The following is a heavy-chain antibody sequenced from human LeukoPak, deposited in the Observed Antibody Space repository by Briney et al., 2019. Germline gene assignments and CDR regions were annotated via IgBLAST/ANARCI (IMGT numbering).Heavy chain of an antibody. J-gene: IGHJ6*02. D-gene: IGHD3-3*01. V-gene: IGHV4-34*10. CDR1: GGPFNDYY. CDR2: INDSVTT. CDR3: ARLPNRESYDFWTGSPVYFGMDV. Sequence: SETLSLTCAVYGGPFNDYYWSWIRQPPGKGLEWLGEINDSVTTNYNPSLKSRTTISVDTAKSQFSLGMSSVAPADTAIYYCARLPNRESYDFWTGSPVYFGMDVWGLGTSVTVTS.